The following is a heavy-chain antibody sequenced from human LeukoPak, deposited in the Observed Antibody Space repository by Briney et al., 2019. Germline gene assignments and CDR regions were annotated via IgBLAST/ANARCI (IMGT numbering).Heavy chain of an antibody. V-gene: IGHV4-59*01. CDR1: VGSISSYY. Sequence: SETLSLTCTVSVGSISSYYWSWIRQPPGKGLEWIGYIYYSGSTNYNPSLKSRVTISVDTSKNQFSLKLSSVTAADTAVYYCANRGSYGAFDIWGQGTMVTVSS. D-gene: IGHD1-26*01. J-gene: IGHJ3*02. CDR3: ANRGSYGAFDI. CDR2: IYYSGST.